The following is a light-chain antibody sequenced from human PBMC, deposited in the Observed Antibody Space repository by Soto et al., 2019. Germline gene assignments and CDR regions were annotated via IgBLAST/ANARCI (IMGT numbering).Light chain of an antibody. CDR2: EAS. CDR3: QQYNGYWT. V-gene: IGKV1-5*03. J-gene: IGKJ1*01. CDR1: QSISDS. Sequence: DIQMTQSPSTLSASVGDRVTITCRASQSISDSLAWYQQKPGKAPKLLIYEASSLKSGVPSRFSGSSSGTEYTLTISSQQPDDFATYYCQQYNGYWTFGQGTKVEIK.